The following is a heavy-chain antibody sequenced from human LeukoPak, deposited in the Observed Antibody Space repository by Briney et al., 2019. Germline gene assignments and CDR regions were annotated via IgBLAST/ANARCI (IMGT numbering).Heavy chain of an antibody. Sequence: RGESLKISCTGSGYSFSNYWIGWVRQMPGKGLEWMGIIYPGDSDTRYSPSFQGQVTISLDKSISTAYLQWSSLKASDTAIYYYARPRWGYDAFNIWGQGTMVTVSS. CDR2: IYPGDSDT. CDR3: ARPRWGYDAFNI. J-gene: IGHJ3*02. CDR1: GYSFSNYW. V-gene: IGHV5-51*01. D-gene: IGHD3-16*01.